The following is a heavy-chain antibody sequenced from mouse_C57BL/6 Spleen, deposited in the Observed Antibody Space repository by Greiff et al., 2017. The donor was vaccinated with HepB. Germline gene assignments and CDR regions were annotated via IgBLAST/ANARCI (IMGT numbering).Heavy chain of an antibody. CDR3: ARSAAEGRAWFAY. V-gene: IGHV1-64*01. CDR2: IHPNSGST. CDR1: GYTFTSYW. D-gene: IGHD1-2*01. Sequence: VKLVESGAELVKPGASVKLSCKASGYTFTSYWMHWVKQRPGQGLEWIGMIHPNSGSTNYNEKFKSKATLTVDKSSSTAYMQLSSLTSEDSAVYYCARSAAEGRAWFAYWGQGTLVTVSA. J-gene: IGHJ3*01.